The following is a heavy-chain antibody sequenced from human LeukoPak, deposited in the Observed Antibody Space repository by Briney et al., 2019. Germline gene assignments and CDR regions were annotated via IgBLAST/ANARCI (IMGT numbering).Heavy chain of an antibody. J-gene: IGHJ4*02. D-gene: IGHD6-19*01. Sequence: GGSLRLSCEASGFTFGSHAMYWVRQAPGKGLEWVAGIFGSGGSPHYADSVKGRFTISRDNSRNTVYLQINSLRAEDTAVYYCGKTTVGYSSGQKPAWPVDYWGQGSLVTVSS. CDR1: GFTFGSHA. CDR2: IFGSGGSP. V-gene: IGHV3-23*01. CDR3: GKTTVGYSSGQKPAWPVDY.